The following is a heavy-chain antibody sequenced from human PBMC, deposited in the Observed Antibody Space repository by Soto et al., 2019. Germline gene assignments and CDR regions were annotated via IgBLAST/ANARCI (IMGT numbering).Heavy chain of an antibody. Sequence: SSVKVSCKASGGTFSTYPISWVRQAPGQGLEWMGGIIPIFGTANYAQKFQGRVTITADESTSTAYMELTSLRSEDTAVYYCATPLGYCTNGVCYTRRRYFAYCGQRSLVTVSS. J-gene: IGHJ4*02. CDR2: IIPIFGTA. V-gene: IGHV1-69*13. D-gene: IGHD2-8*01. CDR3: ATPLGYCTNGVCYTRRRYFAY. CDR1: GGTFSTYP.